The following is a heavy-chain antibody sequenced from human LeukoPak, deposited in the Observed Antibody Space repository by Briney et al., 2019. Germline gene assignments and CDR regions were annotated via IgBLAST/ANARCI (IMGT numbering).Heavy chain of an antibody. J-gene: IGHJ4*02. CDR1: GGSISSYY. CDR3: ARGYSGYDWIDY. V-gene: IGHV4-59*01. CDR2: IYYSGST. Sequence: SETLSLTCTVSGGSISSYYWSWIRQPPGKGLEWIGYIYYSGSTNYNPSLKSRVTISVDTSKNQFSLKLSSVTAADTAVYYSARGYSGYDWIDYWGQGTLVTVSS. D-gene: IGHD5-12*01.